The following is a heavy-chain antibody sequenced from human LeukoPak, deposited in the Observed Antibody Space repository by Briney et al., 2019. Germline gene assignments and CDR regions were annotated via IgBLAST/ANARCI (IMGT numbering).Heavy chain of an antibody. J-gene: IGHJ4*02. CDR3: ATSGRYSTPYDH. CDR1: GFTVTSSY. CDR2: IYSDDSP. Sequence: GGSLRLSCAASGFTVTSSYMSWVRQAPGRGLEWVSVIYSDDSPYYPDSVKGRFTISRDNSKNMLYLQMNSLRVEDTAVYYCATSGRYSTPYDHWGQGTLVTVSS. D-gene: IGHD1-26*01. V-gene: IGHV3-66*01.